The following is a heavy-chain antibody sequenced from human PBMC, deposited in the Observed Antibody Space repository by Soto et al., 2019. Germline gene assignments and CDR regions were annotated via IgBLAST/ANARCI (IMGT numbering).Heavy chain of an antibody. V-gene: IGHV4-61*01. CDR2: IYHSGST. Sequence: QMQLQESGPGLVKPSQTLSLTCTVSGGSVSSGSYYWNWIRQPPGKGLEWIGYIYHSGSTNYNPSLTSRVTISVDTATNKFSLKLSSVTAADTAVYDCSRSPKVTREDAFEIVGQGTMVTVSP. CDR1: GGSVSSGSYY. CDR3: SRSPKVTREDAFEI. J-gene: IGHJ3*02. D-gene: IGHD4-17*01.